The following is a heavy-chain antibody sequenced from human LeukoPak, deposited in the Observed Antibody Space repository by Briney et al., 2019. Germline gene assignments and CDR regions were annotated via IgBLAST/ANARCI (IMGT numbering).Heavy chain of an antibody. Sequence: SQTLSLTCAVSGGSISSSSYYWGWIRQPPGKGLEWIGTIYYSGSTYYNPSLKSRVTISVDTSKSQFSLKLSSVTAADTAVYYCARSRRAVLLWFGAGKPHDAFDIWGQGTMVTVSS. D-gene: IGHD3-10*01. CDR3: ARSRRAVLLWFGAGKPHDAFDI. CDR2: IYYSGST. J-gene: IGHJ3*02. V-gene: IGHV4-39*07. CDR1: GGSISSSSYY.